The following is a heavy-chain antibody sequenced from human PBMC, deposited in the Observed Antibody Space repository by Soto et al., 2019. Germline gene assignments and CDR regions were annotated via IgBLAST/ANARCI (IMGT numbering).Heavy chain of an antibody. CDR3: ARDFMVYAIPPPANWFDP. CDR1: GFTFSSYG. J-gene: IGHJ5*02. CDR2: IWSDGSNK. Sequence: QVQLVESGGGVVQPGRSLRLSCAASGFTFSSYGMHWVRQAPGKGLEWGAVIWSDGSNKYYADSVKGRFTISRDNSNNTPYLQMNSLRAEDSAVYYCARDFMVYAIPPPANWFDPWGQGTLVTVSS. V-gene: IGHV3-33*01. D-gene: IGHD2-8*01.